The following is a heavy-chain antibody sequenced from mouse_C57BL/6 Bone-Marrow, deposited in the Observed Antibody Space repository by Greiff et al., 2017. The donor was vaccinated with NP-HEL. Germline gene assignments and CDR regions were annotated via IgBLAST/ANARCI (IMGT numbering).Heavy chain of an antibody. V-gene: IGHV1-85*01. D-gene: IGHD1-1*01. Sequence: VQLQQSGPELVKPGASVKLSCKASGYTFTSYDINWVKQRPGQGLEWIGWIYPRDGSTKYNEKFKGKATLTVDTSSSTAYMELHSLTSEYSAVYFCARDYYGSSYYFDYWGQGTTLTVSS. CDR1: GYTFTSYD. J-gene: IGHJ2*01. CDR2: IYPRDGST. CDR3: ARDYYGSSYYFDY.